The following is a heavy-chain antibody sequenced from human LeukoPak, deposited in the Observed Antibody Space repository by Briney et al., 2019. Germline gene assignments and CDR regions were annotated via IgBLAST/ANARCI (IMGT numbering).Heavy chain of an antibody. V-gene: IGHV3-15*01. J-gene: IGHJ4*02. CDR1: GFRISNDW. Sequence: PGGSLRLSFAASGFRISNDWMSWVRQAPGKGLEWVARVKSRSAGETTDYAAPVKGRFTISRDDSKNTLYLQMNSLKTEDTAVYYCTLIQGWGSGSYYRDFWGQGTLVTVSS. CDR3: TLIQGWGSGSYYRDF. CDR2: VKSRSAGETT. D-gene: IGHD3-10*01.